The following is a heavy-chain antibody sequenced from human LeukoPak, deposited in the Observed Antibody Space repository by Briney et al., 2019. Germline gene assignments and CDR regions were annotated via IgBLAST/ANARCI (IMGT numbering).Heavy chain of an antibody. CDR1: RFTFSNYA. Sequence: GGSLRLSCAASRFTFSNYAMSWVRQAPGKGLEWVSAIGGNGGSTYYADSVKGRFTISRDNSKDTLYLQMNSLRAEDTAVYYCTKVMFREWELGYWGQGTLVTVSS. J-gene: IGHJ4*02. D-gene: IGHD1-26*01. CDR2: IGGNGGST. CDR3: TKVMFREWELGY. V-gene: IGHV3-23*01.